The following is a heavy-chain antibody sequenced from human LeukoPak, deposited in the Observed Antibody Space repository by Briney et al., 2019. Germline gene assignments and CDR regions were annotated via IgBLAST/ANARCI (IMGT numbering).Heavy chain of an antibody. V-gene: IGHV1-8*03. CDR2: MNPNSGNT. CDR1: GYTFTSYD. CDR3: ARVEVTAGYYPHYYYYYMDV. D-gene: IGHD3-22*01. J-gene: IGHJ6*03. Sequence: ASVKVSCKASGYTFTSYDINWVRQATGQGLEWMGWMNPNSGNTGYAQKFQGRVTITRNTSISTAYMELSSLRSEDTAVYYCARVEVTAGYYPHYYYYYMDVWGKGPTVTVSS.